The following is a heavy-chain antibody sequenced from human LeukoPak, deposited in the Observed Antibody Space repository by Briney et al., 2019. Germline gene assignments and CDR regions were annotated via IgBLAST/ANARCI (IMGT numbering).Heavy chain of an antibody. CDR1: GFTFSSYW. Sequence: GGSLRLSCAASGFTFSSYWMHWVRQAPGKGLVWVSRINSDGSSTSYADSVKGRFTISRDNAKNSLYLQMNSLRAEDTAVYYCAREGDHDAFDIWGRGTMVTVSS. D-gene: IGHD2-21*02. J-gene: IGHJ3*02. V-gene: IGHV3-74*01. CDR2: INSDGSST. CDR3: AREGDHDAFDI.